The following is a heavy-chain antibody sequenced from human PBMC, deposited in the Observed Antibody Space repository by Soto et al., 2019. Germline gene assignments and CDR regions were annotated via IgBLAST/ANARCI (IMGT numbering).Heavy chain of an antibody. V-gene: IGHV4-59*01. D-gene: IGHD2-2*01. CDR2: LYYGRSA. CDR1: GDSISTYY. J-gene: IGHJ4*02. CDR3: PLSSWAVVLEY. Sequence: QVQLQESGPGLVKPSETLSLTCAVSGDSISTYYCMWIRQPPGKGLESIGYLYYGRSANYNPSLNSRITVSANTATNQCSLTLSSMTAGETPVYHCPLSSWAVVLEYWGQGTLVTVSS.